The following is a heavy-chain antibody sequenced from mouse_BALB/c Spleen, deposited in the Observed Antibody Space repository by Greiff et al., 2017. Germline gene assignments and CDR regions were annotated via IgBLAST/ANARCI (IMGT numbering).Heavy chain of an antibody. D-gene: IGHD1-1*01. Sequence: VKLQESGAELVRPGVSVKISCKGSGYTFTDYAMHWVKQSHAKSLEWIGVISTYYGDASYNQKFKGKATMTVDKSSSTAYMELARLTSEDSAIYYCARAYGSSYGGWFAYWGQGTLVTVSA. J-gene: IGHJ3*01. CDR2: ISTYYGDA. CDR1: GYTFTDYA. CDR3: ARAYGSSYGGWFAY. V-gene: IGHV1S137*01.